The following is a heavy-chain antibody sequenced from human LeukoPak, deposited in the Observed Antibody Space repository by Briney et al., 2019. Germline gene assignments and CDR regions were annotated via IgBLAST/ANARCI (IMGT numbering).Heavy chain of an antibody. CDR2: ISSSSSYI. J-gene: IGHJ4*02. CDR3: ARVLMPRDSSGYSYPDGFDY. V-gene: IGHV3-21*01. CDR1: GFTFSSYS. Sequence: GGSLRLSCAASGFTFSSYSMNWVRQAPGKGLEWVSSISSSSSYIYYADSVKGRFTISRDNAKNSLYLQMNSLRAEDTAVYYCARVLMPRDSSGYSYPDGFDYWGQGTLVTVSS. D-gene: IGHD3-22*01.